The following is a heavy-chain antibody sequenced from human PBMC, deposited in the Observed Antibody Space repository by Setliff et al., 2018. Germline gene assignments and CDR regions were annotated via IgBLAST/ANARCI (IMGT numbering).Heavy chain of an antibody. J-gene: IGHJ6*03. CDR3: ARDSSGWSGFSRLVGVYYYYMDV. CDR1: GYTFTSYA. CDR2: IHTNTGNP. V-gene: IGHV7-4-1*02. D-gene: IGHD6-19*01. Sequence: GASVKVSCKASGYTFTSYAMNWVRQAPGQGLEWMGWIHTNTGNPTYAQGFTGRFVFSLDTSVSTAYLQISSLKAEDTAVYYCARDSSGWSGFSRLVGVYYYYMDVWGKGTTVTVSS.